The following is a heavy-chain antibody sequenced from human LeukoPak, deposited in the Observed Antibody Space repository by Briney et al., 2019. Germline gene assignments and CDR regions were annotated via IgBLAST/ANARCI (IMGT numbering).Heavy chain of an antibody. Sequence: PSETLSLTCAVSGGSISSSTYSWGWIRQPPGKGLEWIGTIYYSGSTYYNPSLKSRVTISVDTSKNHFSLKLSSVTAADTAVYYCARSGMAAAGIRFGGFDPWGQGTLVTVSS. V-gene: IGHV4-39*07. J-gene: IGHJ5*02. CDR2: IYYSGST. CDR3: ARSGMAAAGIRFGGFDP. CDR1: GGSISSSTYS. D-gene: IGHD6-13*01.